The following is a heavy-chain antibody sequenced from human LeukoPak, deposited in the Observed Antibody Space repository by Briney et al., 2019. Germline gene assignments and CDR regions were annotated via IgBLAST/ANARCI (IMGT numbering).Heavy chain of an antibody. CDR3: ARGTTKQWLVVGGWFDP. D-gene: IGHD6-19*01. J-gene: IGHJ5*02. CDR1: GYTFTGYY. Sequence: ASVKVFCKASGYTFTGYYMHWVRQAPGQGLEWMGWINPNSGGTNYAQKFQGRVTMTRDTSISTAYMELSRLRSDDTAVYYCARGTTKQWLVVGGWFDPWGQGTLVTVSS. V-gene: IGHV1-2*02. CDR2: INPNSGGT.